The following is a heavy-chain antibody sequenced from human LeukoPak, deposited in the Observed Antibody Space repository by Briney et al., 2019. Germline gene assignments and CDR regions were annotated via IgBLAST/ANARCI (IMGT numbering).Heavy chain of an antibody. Sequence: PGGSLRLSCAASGFTFSAYWMSWVRQAPGKGLEWVAKIKGDGSEQYYVDSVKGRFIISRDNAKNSLYLQMSGLRAEDTAVFYCARGGSQTADRWGQGTLVTVSS. CDR2: IKGDGSEQ. D-gene: IGHD1-1*01. V-gene: IGHV3-7*05. J-gene: IGHJ4*02. CDR1: GFTFSAYW. CDR3: ARGGSQTADR.